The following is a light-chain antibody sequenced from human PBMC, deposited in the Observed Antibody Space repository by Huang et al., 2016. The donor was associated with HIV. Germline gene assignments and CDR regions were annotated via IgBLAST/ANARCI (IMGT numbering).Light chain of an antibody. V-gene: IGKV1-39*01. Sequence: DIQMTQSPSSLSTFVGDRVTITCRASQNINTFLHWYQEKPGKAPRLLIYSASSLEHGVPSRFSGSASGTEFTLTINRLEPEDFAVYYCHQYSSSPLTFGGGTKVEIK. CDR2: SAS. J-gene: IGKJ4*01. CDR1: QNINTF. CDR3: HQYSSSPLT.